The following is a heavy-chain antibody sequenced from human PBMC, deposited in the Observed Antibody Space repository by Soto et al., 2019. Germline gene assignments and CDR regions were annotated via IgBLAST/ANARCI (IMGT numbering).Heavy chain of an antibody. CDR3: ARGGVSTRTFDY. CDR2: IYPSDSDT. V-gene: IGHV5-51*01. D-gene: IGHD3-3*01. CDR1: GYXFAGYW. J-gene: IGHJ4*02. Sequence: PXEXLKISCKSSGYXFAGYWVAWVRHMPGKGLELMGIIYPSDSDTRYRPSFQGQVTISADKSISSAYLQWSSMRASDNAMYYCARGGVSTRTFDYWGQGTPGTVSS.